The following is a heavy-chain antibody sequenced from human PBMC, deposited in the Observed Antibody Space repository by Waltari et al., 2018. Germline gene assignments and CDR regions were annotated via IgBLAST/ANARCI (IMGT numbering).Heavy chain of an antibody. J-gene: IGHJ4*02. D-gene: IGHD3-22*01. CDR3: AKDQDYYDSSGPGVDY. Sequence: QVQLQESGPGLVKPSQTLSLTCTVSGGSISSGSYYWSWIRQPAGKGLEWIGRIYTSGSTNYNPALKSRVTISVDTSKNQFSLKLSSVTAADTAVYYCAKDQDYYDSSGPGVDYWGQGTLVTVSS. CDR2: IYTSGST. CDR1: GGSISSGSYY. V-gene: IGHV4-61*02.